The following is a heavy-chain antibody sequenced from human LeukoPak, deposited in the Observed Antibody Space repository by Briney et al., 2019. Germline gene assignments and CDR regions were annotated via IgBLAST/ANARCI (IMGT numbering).Heavy chain of an antibody. V-gene: IGHV1-69*04. D-gene: IGHD3-3*01. CDR1: GGTFSSFA. J-gene: IGHJ5*02. CDR3: ARRDFWSGVNWFDP. CDR2: IIPNLGIA. Sequence: SVKVSCKASGGTFSSFAISWVRQAPGQGLEWMGRIIPNLGIANYAQNFQGRITITADKSTSTAYMELSSLRSEDTAVYYCARRDFWSGVNWFDPWGQGTLVTVSS.